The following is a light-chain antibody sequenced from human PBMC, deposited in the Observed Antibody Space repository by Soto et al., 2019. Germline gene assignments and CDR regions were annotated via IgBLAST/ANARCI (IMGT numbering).Light chain of an antibody. J-gene: IGLJ3*02. CDR3: AAWDDSLNGVL. Sequence: QPVLTQPPSTSGTPGQRVTISCSGSNSNIGDNAVNWYQKLPGTAPKLLIYSGDQRPSGVPDRFSGSKSGTSASLAITGLQSEDEADYYCAAWDDSLNGVLFGGGTKVTVL. CDR2: SGD. V-gene: IGLV1-44*01. CDR1: NSNIGDNA.